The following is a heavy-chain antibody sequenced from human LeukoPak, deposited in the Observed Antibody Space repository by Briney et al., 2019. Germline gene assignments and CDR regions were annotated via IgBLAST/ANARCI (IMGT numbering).Heavy chain of an antibody. D-gene: IGHD6-19*01. Sequence: PGGSLRLACAASGFTFSSYAMSWVRQAPGKGLEWVSAISGSGRSTYYAASVKGRFPISTDNSKNTLYLQMNSLRAEDTAVYYCAKASGIAVAGTHPVGYWGQGTLVTVSS. CDR2: ISGSGRST. V-gene: IGHV3-23*01. CDR3: AKASGIAVAGTHPVGY. CDR1: GFTFSSYA. J-gene: IGHJ4*02.